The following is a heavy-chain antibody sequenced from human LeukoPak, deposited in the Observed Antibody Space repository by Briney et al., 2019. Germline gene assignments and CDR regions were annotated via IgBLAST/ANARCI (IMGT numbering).Heavy chain of an antibody. Sequence: GGSLRLSCAASGFTFSSYSMNWVRQAPGKGLEWVSSISSSSSYIYYADSVKGRFTISRDNAKNSLYLQMNSLGAEDTAVYYCARGTSQFYYYGSAIDYWGQGTLVTVSS. CDR1: GFTFSSYS. D-gene: IGHD3-10*01. CDR3: ARGTSQFYYYGSAIDY. J-gene: IGHJ4*02. V-gene: IGHV3-21*01. CDR2: ISSSSSYI.